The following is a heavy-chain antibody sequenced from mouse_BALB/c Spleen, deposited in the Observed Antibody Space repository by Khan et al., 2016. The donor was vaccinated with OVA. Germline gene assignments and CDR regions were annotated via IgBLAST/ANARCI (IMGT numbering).Heavy chain of an antibody. J-gene: IGHJ3*01. CDR2: IYPGSGST. D-gene: IGHD1-1*01. CDR1: GYTFTDYV. CDR3: ERSYHCAWFAY. V-gene: IGHV1-81*01. Sequence: QVQLQQSGPELVKPGASVKMSCKVSGYTFTDYVISWVKQRTGQGLEWIGEIYPGSGSTYYNEKFKGKATLTADKSSTTVNMQVSSLTSEDSAVFFCERSYHCAWFAYWGQGTLVTVSA.